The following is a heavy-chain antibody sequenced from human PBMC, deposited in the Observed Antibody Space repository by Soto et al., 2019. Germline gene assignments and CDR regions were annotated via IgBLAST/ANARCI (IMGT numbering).Heavy chain of an antibody. J-gene: IGHJ6*02. CDR2: ISHDGSNK. CDR3: AKDIGEAECPRYCRGGSCRYPFPAQPPANYYGMDV. Sequence: GGSLRLSCAASGFTFSSYGMHWVRQAPGKGLEWVAVISHDGSNKYYADSVKGRFTIPRDNSKNTLYRQMISLRAEDTVVYYCAKDIGEAECPRYCRGGSCRYPFPAQPPANYYGMDVWGQGTTVTVSS. V-gene: IGHV3-30*18. D-gene: IGHD2-15*01. CDR1: GFTFSSYG.